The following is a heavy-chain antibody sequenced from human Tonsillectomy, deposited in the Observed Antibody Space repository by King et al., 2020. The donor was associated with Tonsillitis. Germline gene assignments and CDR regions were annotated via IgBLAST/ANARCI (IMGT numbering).Heavy chain of an antibody. Sequence: VQLVESGGGLVKPGGSLTLSCVASGLTFSNAWMTWVRQAPGKGLEWVGRIKSKTDGGTTDYAAPVKGRFTISRDDSKNTLFLQMNSLKTEDTAVYYCTQRDYATGAFDIWGQGTMVTVSS. CDR2: IKSKTDGGTT. V-gene: IGHV3-15*01. CDR1: GLTFSNAW. CDR3: TQRDYATGAFDI. J-gene: IGHJ3*02. D-gene: IGHD3-16*01.